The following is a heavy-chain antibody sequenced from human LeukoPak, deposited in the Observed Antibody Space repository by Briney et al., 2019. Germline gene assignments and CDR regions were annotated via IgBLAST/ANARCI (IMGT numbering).Heavy chain of an antibody. CDR3: ARDSSSYGSGSTYFDY. CDR2: IYYSGST. CDR1: GGPISSYY. J-gene: IGHJ4*02. D-gene: IGHD3-10*01. Sequence: KPSETLSLTCTVSGGPISSYYWSWIRQPPGKGLEWIGYIYYSGSTNYNPSLKSRVTISVDTSKNQFSLKLSSVTAADTAVYYCARDSSSYGSGSTYFDYWGQGTLVTVSS. V-gene: IGHV4-59*01.